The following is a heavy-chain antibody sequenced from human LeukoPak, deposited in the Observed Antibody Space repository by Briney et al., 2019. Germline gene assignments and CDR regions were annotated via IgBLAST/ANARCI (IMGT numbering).Heavy chain of an antibody. CDR2: IKEDGGEI. J-gene: IGHJ4*02. Sequence: PGGSLRLSCAASGITFSRSWMSWVPQAPGKGLEWVAFIKEDGGEIFYVDSVKGRFTISRDNAENFLYLQMNSLRAEDTAVYYCARDRGGRSGLDDWGQGTLVIVSS. CDR1: GITFSRSW. CDR3: ARDRGGRSGLDD. D-gene: IGHD2-15*01. V-gene: IGHV3-7*04.